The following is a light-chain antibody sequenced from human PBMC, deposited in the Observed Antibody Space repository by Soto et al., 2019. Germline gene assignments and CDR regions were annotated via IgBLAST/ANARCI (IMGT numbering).Light chain of an antibody. CDR2: GAS. CDR3: QQYNKWPLIT. Sequence: EIVMTQSPATLSVSPGERATLSCRASQSVSSNLAWYQQKPGQAPRLLIYGASTRATGIPARFSGSGSGTEFTLTISGLQSEDFAVYYCQQYNKWPLITFGGGTKVEIK. V-gene: IGKV3-15*01. J-gene: IGKJ4*01. CDR1: QSVSSN.